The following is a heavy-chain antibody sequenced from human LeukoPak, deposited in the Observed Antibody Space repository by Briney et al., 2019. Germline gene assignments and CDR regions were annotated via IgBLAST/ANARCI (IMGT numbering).Heavy chain of an antibody. CDR3: ARDGTLIGVGKPYYYYYYMDV. CDR1: GFIFGDYA. D-gene: IGHD3-3*01. J-gene: IGHJ6*03. Sequence: SGGSLRLSCTGSGFIFGDYAMNWVRQAPGKGLEWVSSISSSSSYIYYADSVKGRFTISRDNAKNSLYLQMNSLRAEDTAVYYCARDGTLIGVGKPYYYYYYMDVWGKGTTVTISS. CDR2: ISSSSSYI. V-gene: IGHV3-21*01.